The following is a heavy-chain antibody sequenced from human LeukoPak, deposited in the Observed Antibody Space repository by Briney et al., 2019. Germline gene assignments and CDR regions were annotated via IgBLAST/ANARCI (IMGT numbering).Heavy chain of an antibody. D-gene: IGHD3-22*01. CDR3: TRDRGYSTYWTGSWSDP. J-gene: IGHJ5*02. CDR1: GGSISSSSYY. Sequence: SETLSLTCTVSGGSISSSSYYWGWIRQPPGKGLEWIGSIYHSGSTYYNPSLKSRVTISVDTSKNQFSLKLSSVTAADTAVYYCTRDRGYSTYWTGSWSDPWGQGTLVTVSS. V-gene: IGHV4-39*07. CDR2: IYHSGST.